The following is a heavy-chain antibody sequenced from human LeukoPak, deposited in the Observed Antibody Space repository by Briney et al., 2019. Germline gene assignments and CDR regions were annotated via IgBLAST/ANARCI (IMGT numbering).Heavy chain of an antibody. Sequence: PSETLSLTCTVSGGSMSSGSYWTWTRQPAGKGLEWIGLIYTSGSTNYNPSLKSRVTISLDLSRNQLSLKLSSVTAADTAVYYCARARLAARHPAGDYWGQGTLVTVPS. J-gene: IGHJ4*02. CDR1: GGSMSSGSY. CDR3: ARARLAARHPAGDY. V-gene: IGHV4-61*02. CDR2: IYTSGST. D-gene: IGHD6-6*01.